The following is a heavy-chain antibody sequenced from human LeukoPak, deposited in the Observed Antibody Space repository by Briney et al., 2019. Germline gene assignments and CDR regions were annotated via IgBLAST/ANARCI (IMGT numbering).Heavy chain of an antibody. CDR1: GFTFSSYS. J-gene: IGHJ5*02. CDR2: ISSSSSYI. Sequence: GGSLRLSCAASGFTFSSYSMNWVRQAPGKGLEWVSSISSSSSYIYYADSVKGRFTISRDNAKNSLYLQMSSLRAEDTAVYYCAREVVVTASDWFDPWGQGTLVTVSS. CDR3: AREVVVTASDWFDP. V-gene: IGHV3-21*01. D-gene: IGHD2-21*02.